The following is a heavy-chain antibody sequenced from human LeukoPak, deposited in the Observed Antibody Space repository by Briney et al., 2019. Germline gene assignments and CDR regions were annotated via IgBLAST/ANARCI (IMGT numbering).Heavy chain of an antibody. CDR3: ARGLPNIVVVPAVAYFDY. CDR1: GFTFSSYW. V-gene: IGHV3-7*03. CDR2: IKQDGSEK. D-gene: IGHD2-2*01. Sequence: QAGGSLRLSCAASGFTFSSYWMSWVRQAPGKGLEWVANIKQDGSEKYYVDSVKGRFTISRDNAKNSLYLQMNSLRAEDTAVYYCARGLPNIVVVPAVAYFDYWGQGTLVTVSS. J-gene: IGHJ4*02.